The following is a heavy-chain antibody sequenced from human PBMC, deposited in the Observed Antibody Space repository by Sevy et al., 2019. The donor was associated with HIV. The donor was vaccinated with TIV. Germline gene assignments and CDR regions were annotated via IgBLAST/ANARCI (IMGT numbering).Heavy chain of an antibody. V-gene: IGHV3-23*01. Sequence: GGSLRLSCAASGFTFYNYAMNWVRQAPGKGLEWVSTIFRSGETTYYADSVKARFTISRDNSKNTLYLQMNSLRTEDTALYYCTGARYDSSGSFDAFDIWGQGTMVTVSS. D-gene: IGHD3-22*01. CDR2: IFRSGETT. CDR1: GFTFYNYA. CDR3: TGARYDSSGSFDAFDI. J-gene: IGHJ3*02.